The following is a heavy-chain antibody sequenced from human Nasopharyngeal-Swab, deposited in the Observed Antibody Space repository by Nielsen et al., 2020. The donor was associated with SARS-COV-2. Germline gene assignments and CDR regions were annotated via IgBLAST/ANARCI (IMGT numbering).Heavy chain of an antibody. J-gene: IGHJ6*02. CDR3: AKESGPLTQPDTYYYDSSGYPYYYYYGMDV. D-gene: IGHD3-22*01. V-gene: IGHV3-30*18. Sequence: VRQAPGKGLEWVAFIAHDASNEYYGDSVKGRFSISRDSSKNTLYLQMDSLRGEDTAVYYCAKESGPLTQPDTYYYDSSGYPYYYYYGMDVWGQGTTVTVSS. CDR2: IAHDASNE.